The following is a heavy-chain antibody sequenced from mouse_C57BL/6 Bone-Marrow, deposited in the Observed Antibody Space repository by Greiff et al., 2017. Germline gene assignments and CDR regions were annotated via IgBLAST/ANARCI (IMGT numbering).Heavy chain of an antibody. V-gene: IGHV3-6*01. CDR2: ISYDGSN. CDR1: GYSITSGYY. J-gene: IGHJ2*01. CDR3: ARSYYYGLYYFDY. Sequence: DVQLQESGPGLVKPSQSLSLTCSVTGYSITSGYYWNWIRQFPGNKLEWMGYISYDGSNNYNPSLKNRISITRDTSKNQFFLKLNSVTTEDTATYYCARSYYYGLYYFDYWGQGTTLTVSS. D-gene: IGHD1-1*01.